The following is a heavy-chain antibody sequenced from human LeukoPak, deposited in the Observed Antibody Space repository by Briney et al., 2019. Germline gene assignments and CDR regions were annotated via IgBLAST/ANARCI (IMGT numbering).Heavy chain of an antibody. J-gene: IGHJ4*02. CDR3: ANQPSLSLITDY. V-gene: IGHV3-23*01. Sequence: GGSLRLSCAASGFTFSSYAMNWVRQAPGKGLEWVSGISGHGGNTYYADSVRGRFTISRDNSKNTLYLQMNSLRAEDTAVYYCANQPSLSLITDYWGQGTLVTVSS. CDR1: GFTFSSYA. CDR2: ISGHGGNT. D-gene: IGHD1-14*01.